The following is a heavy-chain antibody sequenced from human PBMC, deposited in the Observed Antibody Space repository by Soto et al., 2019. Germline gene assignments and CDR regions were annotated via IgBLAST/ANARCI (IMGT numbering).Heavy chain of an antibody. CDR2: IHYGGSV. CDR3: ARGREIDRFDY. CDR1: GGSISSGGYY. Sequence: SETLSITCTVFGGSISSGGYYWSWIRQPPGRGLQWIGLIHYGGSVNRRPSFRSRATLSEDQSKNQLSLQLDSVTTADKAVYFCARGREIDRFDYWGQGVVVSV. V-gene: IGHV4-61*08. J-gene: IGHJ4*02. D-gene: IGHD1-26*01.